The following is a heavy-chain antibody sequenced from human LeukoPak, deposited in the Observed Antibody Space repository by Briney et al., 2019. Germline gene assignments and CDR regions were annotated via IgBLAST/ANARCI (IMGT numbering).Heavy chain of an antibody. CDR1: GYTFTSYD. V-gene: IGHV1-8*03. CDR2: MNPNRGNR. CDR3: ARVESGAFDI. J-gene: IGHJ3*02. D-gene: IGHD1-26*01. Sequence: ASVKVSCKASGYTFTSYDINGVRQATAQGLEWMGWMNPNRGNRGYAQKFQGRVTITRNTAISTAYMELRSLRSEDTAVYYCARVESGAFDIWGQGTMVTVSS.